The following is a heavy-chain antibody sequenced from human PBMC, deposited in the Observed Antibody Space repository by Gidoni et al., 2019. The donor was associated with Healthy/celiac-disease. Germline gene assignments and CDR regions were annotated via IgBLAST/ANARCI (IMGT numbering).Heavy chain of an antibody. CDR2: IIPIFGTA. CDR1: GGTFSSYA. V-gene: IGHV1-69*01. J-gene: IGHJ4*02. Sequence: QVQLVQSGAEVKKPGSSVTVSCKASGGTFSSYAISWVRQAPGQGLEWMGGIIPIFGTANYAQKFQGRVTITADESTSTAYMGLSSLRSEDTAVYYCASERDKFGEMNYWGQGTLVTVSS. CDR3: ASERDKFGEMNY. D-gene: IGHD3-10*01.